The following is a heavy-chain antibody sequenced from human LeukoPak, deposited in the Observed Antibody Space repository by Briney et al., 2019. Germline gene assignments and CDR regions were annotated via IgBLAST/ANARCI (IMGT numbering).Heavy chain of an antibody. V-gene: IGHV3-7*03. J-gene: IGHJ5*02. CDR2: INEDGSGK. CDR1: GFTFSSYW. CDR3: MRSEVGRNWSDP. Sequence: PGGSLRLSCAVSGFTFSSYWMSWVRQAPGKGLEWVANINEDGSGKYYMDSVKGRFTISRDNAKNSLYLQMNSLRAEDTAIYYCMRSEVGRNWSDPWGQGTLVTVSS. D-gene: IGHD3-3*01.